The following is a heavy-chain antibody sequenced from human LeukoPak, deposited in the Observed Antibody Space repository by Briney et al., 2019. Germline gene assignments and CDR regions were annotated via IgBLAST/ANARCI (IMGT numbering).Heavy chain of an antibody. D-gene: IGHD1-1*01. J-gene: IGHJ4*02. CDR2: IYYTGST. Sequence: SETLSLTCNVSGGSITTHYWSWFRQPPGKGLEWIGYIYYTGSTNYNSALKGRVTVSIDTSKSQFSLRLNSVTTADTAVYYCAREATKLTHPYFDHWGQGILVTVSS. V-gene: IGHV4-59*11. CDR1: GGSITTHY. CDR3: AREATKLTHPYFDH.